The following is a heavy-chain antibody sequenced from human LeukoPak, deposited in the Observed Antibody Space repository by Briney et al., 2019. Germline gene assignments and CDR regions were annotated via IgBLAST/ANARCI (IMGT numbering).Heavy chain of an antibody. V-gene: IGHV3-23*01. CDR2: TSGSGGST. D-gene: IGHD6-6*01. J-gene: IGHJ4*02. Sequence: GGSLRLSCAASGFTFSSYAMSWVRQAPGKGLEWVSATSGSGGSTYYADSVKGRFTISRDNSKNTLYLQMNSLRAEDTAVYYCAKSLYSSSPQTPLDDYWGQGTLVTVSS. CDR3: AKSLYSSSPQTPLDDY. CDR1: GFTFSSYA.